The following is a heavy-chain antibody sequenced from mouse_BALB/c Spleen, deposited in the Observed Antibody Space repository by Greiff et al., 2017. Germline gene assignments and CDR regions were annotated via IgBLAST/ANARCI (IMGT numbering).Heavy chain of an antibody. CDR3: ARADEGAMDY. CDR1: GFTFSSFG. V-gene: IGHV5-17*02. CDR2: ISSGSSTI. Sequence: EVMLVESGGGLVQPGGSRKLSCAASGFTFSSFGMHWVRQAPEKGLEWVAYISSGSSTIYYADTVKGRFTISRDNPKNTLFLQVTSLRSEDTAMYYCARADEGAMDYWGQGTSVTVSS. J-gene: IGHJ4*01.